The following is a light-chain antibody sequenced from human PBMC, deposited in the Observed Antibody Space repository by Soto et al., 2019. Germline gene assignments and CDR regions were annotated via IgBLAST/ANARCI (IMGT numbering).Light chain of an antibody. Sequence: DIQMTQSPSTLSASVGDRVTITCRASQSVTNWLAWYQQKPGKAPNLLIYDASRLQSSIPSRFSGSGSGTEFTLITSRLQPDDFSTYCCQQYTTYPSTFGQGTKLKIK. CDR2: DAS. CDR1: QSVTNW. J-gene: IGKJ2*01. CDR3: QQYTTYPST. V-gene: IGKV1-5*01.